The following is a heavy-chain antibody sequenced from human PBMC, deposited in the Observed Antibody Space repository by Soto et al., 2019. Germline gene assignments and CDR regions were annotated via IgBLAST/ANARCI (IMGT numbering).Heavy chain of an antibody. CDR1: GGSISSGGYY. CDR3: ARAGLHGIYY. Sequence: SETLSLTCTVSGGSISSGGYYWSWIRQHPGKGLEWIGYIYYSGSTYYNPSLKSRVTISVDTSKNQFSLKLSSVTAADTAVYYCARAGLHGIYYWGQGTLVTVSS. J-gene: IGHJ4*02. V-gene: IGHV4-31*03. CDR2: IYYSGST. D-gene: IGHD4-4*01.